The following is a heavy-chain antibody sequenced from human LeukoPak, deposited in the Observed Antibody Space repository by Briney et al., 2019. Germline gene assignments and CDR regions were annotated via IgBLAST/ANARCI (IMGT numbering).Heavy chain of an antibody. CDR1: GGSISSYY. CDR3: ARGDILTGYYDN. V-gene: IGHV4-59*01. CDR2: IYYSGST. D-gene: IGHD3-9*01. J-gene: IGHJ4*02. Sequence: SETLSLTCTVSGGSISSYYWSWIRQPPGKGLEWIGYIYYSGSTNYNPSLKSRVTISVDTSKNQFSLKLSSVTAADTAVYYCARGDILTGYYDNWGQGTLVTVSS.